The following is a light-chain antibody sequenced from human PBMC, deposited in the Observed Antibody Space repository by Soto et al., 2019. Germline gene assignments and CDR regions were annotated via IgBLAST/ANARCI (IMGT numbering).Light chain of an antibody. CDR2: SND. CDR3: AAWDDSLKGFYD. CDR1: SSNIGSNT. J-gene: IGLJ1*01. Sequence: QSVLTPPPSASGSPGQRVTISCSGSSSNIGSNTVNWYQPLPGTAPKLLIYSNDQRYSGVPGRFSCPKTDTSASLAISGLQSDDEADYYCAAWDDSLKGFYDFGTGTKVTVL. V-gene: IGLV1-44*01.